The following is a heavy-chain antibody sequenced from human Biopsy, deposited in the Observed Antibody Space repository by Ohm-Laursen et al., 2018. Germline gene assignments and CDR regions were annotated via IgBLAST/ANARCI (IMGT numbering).Heavy chain of an antibody. D-gene: IGHD1-26*01. V-gene: IGHV3-23*01. J-gene: IGHJ4*02. Sequence: SLRLSCAPSGFPFSNYAMSWVRQTPGKGLEWVSSINGGGDGTFYADSVKGRFSISRDNSKNTLYLQMKSLRVEDTALYYCAKDLKWDVSADYFDFWGQRTLVTVSS. CDR3: AKDLKWDVSADYFDF. CDR2: INGGGDGT. CDR1: GFPFSNYA.